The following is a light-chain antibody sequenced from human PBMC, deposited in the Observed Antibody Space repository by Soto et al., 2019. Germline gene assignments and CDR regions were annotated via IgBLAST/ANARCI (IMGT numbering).Light chain of an antibody. CDR3: LSHTGSRTL. CDR1: SSDVGKYNL. Sequence: QSALTQPASVSGSPGQSITISCAGSSSDVGKYNLVSWYQQHPGKAPKLMIYATNKRPSGVSNRFSGSKSGNTASLTISGLQAEDEADYYCLSHTGSRTLFGGGTKLTVL. J-gene: IGLJ3*02. V-gene: IGLV2-14*02. CDR2: ATN.